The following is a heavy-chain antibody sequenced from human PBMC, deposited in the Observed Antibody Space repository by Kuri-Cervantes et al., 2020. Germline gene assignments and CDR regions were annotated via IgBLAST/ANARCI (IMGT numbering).Heavy chain of an antibody. J-gene: IGHJ4*02. Sequence: ESLKISCAASGFTFTRYWMTWFRQPPGKGLEWIGEINHSGSTNYNPPLKSRVTISLDTSKNQFSLKMNSVTAADTAVYFCGSRPYHDYVWETDYWGQGTQVTVSS. CDR1: GFTFTRYW. CDR3: GSRPYHDYVWETDY. CDR2: INHSGST. V-gene: IGHV4-34*01. D-gene: IGHD3-16*01.